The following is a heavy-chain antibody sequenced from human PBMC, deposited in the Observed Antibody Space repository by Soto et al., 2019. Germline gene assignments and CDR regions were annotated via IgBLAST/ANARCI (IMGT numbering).Heavy chain of an antibody. CDR2: IYYSGST. Sequence: QVQLQESGPGLVKPSETLSLTCTVSGGSISSYYWSWIRQPPGKGLEWIGYIYYSGSTNYNPSLKSRVTISVDTSKNQFSLKLSSVTAADTAVYYCARDGVDSRGYYYYYYMDVWGKGTTVTVSS. J-gene: IGHJ6*03. CDR1: GGSISSYY. V-gene: IGHV4-59*01. CDR3: ARDGVDSRGYYYYYYMDV. D-gene: IGHD6-19*01.